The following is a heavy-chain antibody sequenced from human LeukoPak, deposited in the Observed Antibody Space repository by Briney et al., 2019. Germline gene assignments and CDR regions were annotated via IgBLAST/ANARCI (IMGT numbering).Heavy chain of an antibody. Sequence: SETLSLTCSVSGGSMTNYYWSWIRQPPGKGLEWIGYIYYSGSTYYNPSLKSRVTISVDTSKNQFSLKLSSVTAADTAVYYCARCLSTGIFDYWGQGTLVTVSS. CDR1: GGSMTNYY. J-gene: IGHJ4*02. D-gene: IGHD1-1*01. V-gene: IGHV4-59*06. CDR2: IYYSGST. CDR3: ARCLSTGIFDY.